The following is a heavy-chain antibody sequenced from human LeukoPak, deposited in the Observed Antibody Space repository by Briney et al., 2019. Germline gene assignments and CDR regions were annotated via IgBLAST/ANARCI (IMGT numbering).Heavy chain of an antibody. J-gene: IGHJ6*01. CDR3: ARERSGSSYYYYGMDV. CDR2: IYYSGST. D-gene: IGHD1-26*01. V-gene: IGHV4-31*03. Sequence: SETLSLTCTVSGVSISSGGYYWSWIRQHPGKGLEWIGYIYYSGSTSYNPSLKSRVTISVDTSKNQFFLKLSSVTAADTAVYYCARERSGSSYYYYGMDVWGQETRVSVFS. CDR1: GVSISSGGYY.